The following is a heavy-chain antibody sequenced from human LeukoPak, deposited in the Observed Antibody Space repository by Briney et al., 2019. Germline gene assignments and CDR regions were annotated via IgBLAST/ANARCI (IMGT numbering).Heavy chain of an antibody. CDR1: GGTFNNSA. J-gene: IGHJ5*02. CDR2: IMPLFGTA. Sequence: SVKVSCKTSGGTFNNSAISWVRQAPGQGLEWLGGIMPLFGTAGYAQKFQGRVTITKDESTRTVYLELTSLTSDDTAVYNCARDVHGDYGSGWFDPWGQGTLVSVSS. CDR3: ARDVHGDYGSGWFDP. V-gene: IGHV1-69*05. D-gene: IGHD4-17*01.